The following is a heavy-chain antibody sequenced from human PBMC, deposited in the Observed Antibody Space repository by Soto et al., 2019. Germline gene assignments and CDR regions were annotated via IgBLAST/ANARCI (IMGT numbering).Heavy chain of an antibody. Sequence: QVQLVESGGGVVQPGRSLRLSCAASGFTFNNYGMHWVRQVPGKGLEWLAVIWNDGSNNYYANSVKGRFTISRDNSKNTLYLQMSSLRAEDTAVYYCARRQIPPPTRGAANARGGMDVWGQGTTVTVSS. CDR2: IWNDGSNN. CDR1: GFTFNNYG. J-gene: IGHJ6*02. D-gene: IGHD6-13*01. CDR3: ARRQIPPPTRGAANARGGMDV. V-gene: IGHV3-33*01.